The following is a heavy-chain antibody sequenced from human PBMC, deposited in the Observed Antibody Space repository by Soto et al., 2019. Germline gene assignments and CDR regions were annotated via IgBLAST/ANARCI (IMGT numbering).Heavy chain of an antibody. CDR3: ARDRYYYSSGNDYYYGMDV. Sequence: QVQLVQSGAEVKKPGSSVKVSCKASGGTFSSYTISWVRQAPGQGLEWMGRIIPILGIANYAQKFQGRVTITADKSTSTAYMELSSLRSEDTAVYYCARDRYYYSSGNDYYYGMDVWGQGTTVTVSS. CDR2: IIPILGIA. D-gene: IGHD3-22*01. CDR1: GGTFSSYT. J-gene: IGHJ6*02. V-gene: IGHV1-69*08.